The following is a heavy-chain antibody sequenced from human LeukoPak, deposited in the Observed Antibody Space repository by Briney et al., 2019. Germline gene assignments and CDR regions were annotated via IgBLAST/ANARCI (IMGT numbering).Heavy chain of an antibody. CDR3: AKSNGYGLVDI. D-gene: IGHD3-10*01. Sequence: SETLSLTCTVSGVSISTYYWSWIRQPPGKGLEWIGYISGSGNTNFNPSLNSRVTISLDTSRNQFSLKLNSVTAADTAVYYCAKSNGYGLVDIWGQGTMVTVSS. V-gene: IGHV4-59*12. CDR2: ISGSGNT. CDR1: GVSISTYY. J-gene: IGHJ3*02.